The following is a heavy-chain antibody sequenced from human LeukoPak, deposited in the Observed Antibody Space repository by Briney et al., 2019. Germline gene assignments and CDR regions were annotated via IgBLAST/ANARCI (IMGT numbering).Heavy chain of an antibody. CDR1: XGSISSSSYY. CDR3: ARRASTYWYFDL. CDR2: IYYSGST. J-gene: IGHJ2*01. V-gene: IGHV4-39*01. D-gene: IGHD1-1*01. Sequence: SLXXTVXXGSISSSSYYWGWIRQPPXXXLEWIGSIYYSGSTYYNPSLKSRVTISVDTSKNQFSLKLSSVTAADTTVYYCARRASTYWYFDLWGRGTLVTVSS.